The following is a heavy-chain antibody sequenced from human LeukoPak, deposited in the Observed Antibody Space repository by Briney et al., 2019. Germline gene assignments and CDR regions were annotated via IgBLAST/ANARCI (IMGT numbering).Heavy chain of an antibody. Sequence: GGSLRLSCAASGFTFSFYTMHWVRQAPGKGLESVSAISPNGDATYYVNSVKDRFTISRDNSKNTLFLQMGSLRVEDMAVYYCAKDLGRYRNNYFDYWGQGTLVTVSS. CDR1: GFTFSFYT. D-gene: IGHD1-26*01. CDR2: ISPNGDAT. J-gene: IGHJ4*02. CDR3: AKDLGRYRNNYFDY. V-gene: IGHV3-64*01.